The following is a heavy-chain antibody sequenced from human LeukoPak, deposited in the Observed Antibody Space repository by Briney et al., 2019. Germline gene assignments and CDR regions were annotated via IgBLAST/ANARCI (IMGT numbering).Heavy chain of an antibody. J-gene: IGHJ4*02. V-gene: IGHV2-5*02. CDR2: IYWDDHK. CDR3: AHSLYCSGGSCYSSAHYYFDY. CDR1: GFSLSTSGVG. Sequence: SGPTLVKPTQTLTLTCTFSGFSLSTSGVGVGWIRQPPGKALEWLALIYWDDHKRYSPSLKSRLTITKDTSKNQVVLTMTNMDPVDTATYYCAHSLYCSGGSCYSSAHYYFDYWGQGTLVTVSS. D-gene: IGHD2-15*01.